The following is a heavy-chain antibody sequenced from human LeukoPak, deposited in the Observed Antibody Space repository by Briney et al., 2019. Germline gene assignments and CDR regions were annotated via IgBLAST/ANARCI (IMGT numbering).Heavy chain of an antibody. CDR2: ISGSGGST. V-gene: IGHV3-23*01. CDR3: ARDRVGAPFDY. J-gene: IGHJ4*01. Sequence: GGSLRLSCAASGFTFSSYAMSWVRQAPGKGLEWVSAISGSGGSTYYADSVKGRFTISRDNSKNTVYLQMDSLRVEDTAVFYCARDRVGAPFDYWGQGTLVTVSS. D-gene: IGHD1-26*01. CDR1: GFTFSSYA.